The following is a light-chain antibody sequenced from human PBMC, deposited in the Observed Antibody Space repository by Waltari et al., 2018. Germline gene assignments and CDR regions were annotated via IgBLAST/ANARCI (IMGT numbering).Light chain of an antibody. V-gene: IGLV1-47*01. CDR1: NSNIGKNF. CDR2: RDD. CDR3: AAWDDSLSGQVL. J-gene: IGLJ3*02. Sequence: QSVLTQPPSASGTPGQRVTIPCSGSNSNIGKNFVYWYQQLKATAPTLLIHRDDKRPSGVPDRFSGSKSGASASLAISGLRSEEEADYYCAAWDDSLSGQVLFGGGTKLTVL.